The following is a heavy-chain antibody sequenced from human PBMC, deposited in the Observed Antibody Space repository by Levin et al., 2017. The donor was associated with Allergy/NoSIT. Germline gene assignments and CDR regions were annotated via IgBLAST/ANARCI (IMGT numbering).Heavy chain of an antibody. Sequence: GESLKISCAASGFTFSSYRMHWVRQAPGKGLVWVSRINTDVSTISYADSVKGRFTISRDNAKNTLYLQMNSLRAEDTAVYYCTRADSSEGWYFDLWGRGTLVTVSS. V-gene: IGHV3-74*01. D-gene: IGHD3-22*01. J-gene: IGHJ2*01. CDR1: GFTFSSYR. CDR3: TRADSSEGWYFDL. CDR2: INTDVSTI.